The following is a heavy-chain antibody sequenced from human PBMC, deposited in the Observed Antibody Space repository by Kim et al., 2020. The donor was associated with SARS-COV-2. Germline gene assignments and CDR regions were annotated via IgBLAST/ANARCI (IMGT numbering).Heavy chain of an antibody. CDR3: AREEKARDYYYYYYGMDV. Sequence: KGRFTISRDNAKNSLYLQMNSLRDEDTAVYYCAREEKARDYYYYYYGMDVWGQGTTVTVSS. J-gene: IGHJ6*02. V-gene: IGHV3-48*02.